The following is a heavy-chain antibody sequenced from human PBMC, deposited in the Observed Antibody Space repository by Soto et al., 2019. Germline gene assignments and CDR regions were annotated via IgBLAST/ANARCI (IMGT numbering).Heavy chain of an antibody. J-gene: IGHJ6*02. Sequence: GGSMRLSCAASEFTFRNYDMSWVRQAPGKGLEWVSAISARGGGPYYRESVRGRFTISRDNSKNTLYLQMNSLRAEDTAVYYCAKEALLWFGELLGLGFYYGMDVWGQGTTVTVSS. V-gene: IGHV3-23*01. D-gene: IGHD3-10*01. CDR2: ISARGGGP. CDR1: EFTFRNYD. CDR3: AKEALLWFGELLGLGFYYGMDV.